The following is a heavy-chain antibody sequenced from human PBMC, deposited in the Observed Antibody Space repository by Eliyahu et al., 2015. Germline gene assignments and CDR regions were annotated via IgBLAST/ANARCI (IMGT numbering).Heavy chain of an antibody. CDR3: ARLWEPGIAAAGYAFDI. J-gene: IGHJ3*02. CDR2: IYYSGST. Sequence: QLQLQESGPGLVKPSETLSLTCTVSGCSISSSSYYWGWIRQPPGKGLEWIGSIYYSGSTYYNPSLKSRVTISVDTSKNQFSLKLSSVTAADTAVYYCARLWEPGIAAAGYAFDIWGQGTMVTVSS. V-gene: IGHV4-39*01. D-gene: IGHD6-13*01. CDR1: GCSISSSSYY.